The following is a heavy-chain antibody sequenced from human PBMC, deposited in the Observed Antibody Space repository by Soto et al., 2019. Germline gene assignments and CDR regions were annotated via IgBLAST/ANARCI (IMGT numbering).Heavy chain of an antibody. CDR1: GFTFSSYG. J-gene: IGHJ4*02. Sequence: QVQLVESGGGVVQPGRSLRLSCAASGFTFSSYGMHWVRQAPGKGLEWVAVISYDGSNKYYADSVKGRFTISRDNSKNTLYLQMNSLRAEDTAVYYCAKALDYDFWSGHPFDYWGQGTLVTVSS. CDR2: ISYDGSNK. D-gene: IGHD3-3*01. V-gene: IGHV3-30*18. CDR3: AKALDYDFWSGHPFDY.